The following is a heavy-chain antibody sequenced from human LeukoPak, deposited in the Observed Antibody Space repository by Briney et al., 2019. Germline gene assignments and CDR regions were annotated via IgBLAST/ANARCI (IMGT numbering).Heavy chain of an antibody. CDR1: GFTFSTYN. J-gene: IGHJ4*02. Sequence: PGGSLRLSCAASGFTFSTYNMNWVRQAPGKGLEWVSSVSSASSYIYYADSVKGRFTISRDNAKNSLYLQMNSLRVEDTAVYYCARMDEQLAKPIDCWGQGTLVTVSS. CDR3: ARMDEQLAKPIDC. D-gene: IGHD6-6*01. V-gene: IGHV3-21*01. CDR2: VSSASSYI.